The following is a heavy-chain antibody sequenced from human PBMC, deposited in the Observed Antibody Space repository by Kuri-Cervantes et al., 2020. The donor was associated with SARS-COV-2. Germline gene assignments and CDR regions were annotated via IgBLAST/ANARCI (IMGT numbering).Heavy chain of an antibody. CDR1: GFTFSSYA. CDR2: ISYDGSNK. Sequence: GESLKISCAASGFTFSSYAMHWVRQAPGKGLEWGALISYDGSNKYYADSVKGRFTISRDNSKNTLYLQMNSLRAEDTAVYYCARGKYSSSCPFDYWGQGTLVTVSS. CDR3: ARGKYSSSCPFDY. D-gene: IGHD6-13*01. J-gene: IGHJ4*02. V-gene: IGHV3-30-3*01.